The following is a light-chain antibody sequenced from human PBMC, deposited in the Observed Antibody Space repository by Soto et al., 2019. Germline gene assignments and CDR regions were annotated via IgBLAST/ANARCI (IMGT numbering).Light chain of an antibody. CDR3: QQYGSSPLT. Sequence: VITQSAATLSVSPGERATLSCRASQRLSSNLAWYQQKPGQAPRLLIYGASNRATGIPDRFSGSGSGTDFTLTISRLEPEDFAVYYCQQYGSSPLTFGGGTKVDIK. V-gene: IGKV3-20*01. J-gene: IGKJ4*01. CDR1: QRLSSN. CDR2: GAS.